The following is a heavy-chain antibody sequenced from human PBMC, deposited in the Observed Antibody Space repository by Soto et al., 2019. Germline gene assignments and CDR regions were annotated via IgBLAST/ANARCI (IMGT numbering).Heavy chain of an antibody. J-gene: IGHJ4*02. CDR1: RASIYTYS. V-gene: IGHV4-4*07. Sequence: ESLSLTCTVSRASIYTYSWTWIRQPAGKGLQWIGHIYSSGSANYSPSLKSRVSMSVDSSKNQISLKLSSVTAADTAVYYCATIVGANDYWGQGTLVTVSS. CDR3: ATIVGANDY. CDR2: IYSSGSA. D-gene: IGHD1-26*01.